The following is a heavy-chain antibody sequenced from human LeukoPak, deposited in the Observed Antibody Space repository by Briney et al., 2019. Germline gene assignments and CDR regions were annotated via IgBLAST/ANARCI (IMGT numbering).Heavy chain of an antibody. CDR3: ARDGPAYCGGDCYWDY. J-gene: IGHJ4*02. Sequence: GGSLRLSREASGFTFSTYGMHWVRQAPGKGLEWVAVIWYDGSNKYYADSVKGRFTISRDNSKNTLYLQMNSLRAEDTAVYYCARDGPAYCGGDCYWDYWGQGTLVTVSS. D-gene: IGHD2-21*02. CDR2: IWYDGSNK. V-gene: IGHV3-33*08. CDR1: GFTFSTYG.